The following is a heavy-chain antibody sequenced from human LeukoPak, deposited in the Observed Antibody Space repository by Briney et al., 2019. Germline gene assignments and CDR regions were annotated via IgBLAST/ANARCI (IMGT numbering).Heavy chain of an antibody. Sequence: GGSLRLSCLVSGFTFSNYWMSWFRQSPGKGLEWVANIKQGGTEKYYVDSVKGRFTISRDDAKNSLYLQMNSLRAEDTAVYYCARDAPYYYDSTGFSPRYFDYWGQGALVTVSS. V-gene: IGHV3-7*04. D-gene: IGHD3-22*01. CDR2: IKQGGTEK. CDR1: GFTFSNYW. CDR3: ARDAPYYYDSTGFSPRYFDY. J-gene: IGHJ4*02.